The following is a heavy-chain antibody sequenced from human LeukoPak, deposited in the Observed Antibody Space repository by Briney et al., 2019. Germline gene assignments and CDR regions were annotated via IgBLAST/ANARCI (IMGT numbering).Heavy chain of an antibody. J-gene: IGHJ4*02. V-gene: IGHV3-23*01. D-gene: IGHD6-13*01. CDR1: GFTFASSA. CDR2: FSRSGPDT. Sequence: GRSLRLSCAASGFTFASSAMSWGRQAPGRGPGWVSTFSRSGPDTYYADSVKGRFTIFRDHSKNTLYLQIDSLRAEDTAVYYCAKGSLGSWYYFDYWGERTLVTVSS. CDR3: AKGSLGSWYYFDY.